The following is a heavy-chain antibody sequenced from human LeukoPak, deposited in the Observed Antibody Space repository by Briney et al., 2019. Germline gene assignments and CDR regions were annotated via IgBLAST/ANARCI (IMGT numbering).Heavy chain of an antibody. Sequence: ASVKVSCKASGGTFSSYAISWVRQAPGQGLEWMGGIIPIFGTANYAQRFQGRVTITADESTSTAYMELSSLRSEDTAVYYCARDRCSGGSCYYFDYWGQGTLVTDSS. D-gene: IGHD2-15*01. CDR2: IIPIFGTA. V-gene: IGHV1-69*13. J-gene: IGHJ4*02. CDR3: ARDRCSGGSCYYFDY. CDR1: GGTFSSYA.